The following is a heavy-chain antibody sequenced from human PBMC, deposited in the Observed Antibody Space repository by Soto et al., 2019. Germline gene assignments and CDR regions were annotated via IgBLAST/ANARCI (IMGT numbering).Heavy chain of an antibody. CDR2: IVVGSGNT. Sequence: SVKVSCKSSGFTFTSSAVQWVRQARGQRLEWIGWIVVGSGNTNYAQKFQERVTITRDMSTSTAYMELSSLRSEDTAVYYCAVSYYYDSSGYQCDYWGQGTLVTVSS. J-gene: IGHJ4*02. CDR1: GFTFTSSA. V-gene: IGHV1-58*01. CDR3: AVSYYYDSSGYQCDY. D-gene: IGHD3-22*01.